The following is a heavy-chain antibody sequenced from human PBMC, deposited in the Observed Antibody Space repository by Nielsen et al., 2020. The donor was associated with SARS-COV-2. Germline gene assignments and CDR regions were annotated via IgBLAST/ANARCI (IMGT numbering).Heavy chain of an antibody. CDR1: GFTFSTHA. D-gene: IGHD2-2*01. J-gene: IGHJ4*02. V-gene: IGHV3-23*01. CDR2: ITPDGITT. CDR3: TKRGLCSSANCYHHFDS. Sequence: LKISCAASGFTFSTHAMNWVRQAPGKGLEWVAAITPDGITTFYADSGKGRFTISRDNSKNTLFLQMNSLRAEDTAVYYCTKRGLCSSANCYHHFDSWGLGTLVTVSS.